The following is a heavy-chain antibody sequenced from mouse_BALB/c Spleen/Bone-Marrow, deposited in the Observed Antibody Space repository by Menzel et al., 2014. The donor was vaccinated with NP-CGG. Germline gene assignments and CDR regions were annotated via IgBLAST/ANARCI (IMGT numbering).Heavy chain of an antibody. CDR2: MYYSGTI. CDR3: ARDRYGYAMDY. CDR1: DISITTGNYR. D-gene: IGHD2-14*01. J-gene: IGHJ4*01. V-gene: IGHV3-5*02. Sequence: EVQRVESGPGLVKPSQPVSLTCTVTDISITTGNYRWSWIRQFPGNKLEWIGYMYYSGTITYNPSLTSRTTITRDTSKNQVFLEMNSLTAEDTATYFCARDRYGYAMDYWGQGTSVTVLS.